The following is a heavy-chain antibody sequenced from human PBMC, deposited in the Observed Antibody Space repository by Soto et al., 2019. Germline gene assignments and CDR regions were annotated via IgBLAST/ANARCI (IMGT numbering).Heavy chain of an antibody. J-gene: IGHJ4*02. CDR3: ARDQVDTALDY. CDR2: IYSGGST. CDR1: GFTVSSNY. D-gene: IGHD5-18*01. Sequence: EVQLVESGGGLVQPGGSLRLSCAASGFTVSSNYMSWVRQAPGKGLEWVSDIYSGGSTYYADSVKGRFTISRDNSKNTLYLQMNSLRAEDTAVYYCARDQVDTALDYWGQGTLVTVSS. V-gene: IGHV3-66*01.